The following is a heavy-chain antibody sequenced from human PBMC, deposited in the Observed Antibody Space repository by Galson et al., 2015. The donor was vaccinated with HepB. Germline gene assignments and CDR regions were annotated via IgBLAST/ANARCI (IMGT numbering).Heavy chain of an antibody. CDR2: IIPIFGTA. V-gene: IGHV1-69*13. D-gene: IGHD2-2*01. CDR3: ARVGGGYCSSTSCLTHYYYYYMDV. CDR1: GGTFSSYA. Sequence: SVKVSCKASGGTFSSYAISWVRQAPGQGLEWMGGIIPIFGTANYAQKFQGRVTITADESTSTAYMELSSLRSEDTAVYYCARVGGGYCSSTSCLTHYYYYYMDVWGKGTTVTVSS. J-gene: IGHJ6*03.